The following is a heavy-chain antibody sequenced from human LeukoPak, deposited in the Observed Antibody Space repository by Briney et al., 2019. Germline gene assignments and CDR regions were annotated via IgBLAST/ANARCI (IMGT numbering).Heavy chain of an antibody. CDR3: VPADKQ. CDR1: GFTFSSNW. D-gene: IGHD6-13*01. CDR2: TKPDGSSP. Sequence: GVSLSLSCAASGFTFSSNWMHWVRHAPGKGLVWVSLTKPDGSSPNYADSVKGRFTISRDNAKNTLYLQMNSLRAEDTAVYYCVPADKQWGQGTLVTVSS. J-gene: IGHJ4*02. V-gene: IGHV3-74*01.